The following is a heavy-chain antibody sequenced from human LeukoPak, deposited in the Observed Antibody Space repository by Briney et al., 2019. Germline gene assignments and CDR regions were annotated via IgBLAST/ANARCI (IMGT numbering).Heavy chain of an antibody. D-gene: IGHD5/OR15-5a*01. Sequence: SETLSLTCTVSGGSINTGDYYWTWIRQPPGKGLEWVGSLFYTGNTYYNPSLKTRVTISIDTSKNQFSLKLSSVTAADTAAYYCARENIVSTRDFDYWGQGTLVTVSS. J-gene: IGHJ4*02. CDR3: ARENIVSTRDFDY. CDR1: GGSINTGDYY. CDR2: LFYTGNT. V-gene: IGHV4-39*07.